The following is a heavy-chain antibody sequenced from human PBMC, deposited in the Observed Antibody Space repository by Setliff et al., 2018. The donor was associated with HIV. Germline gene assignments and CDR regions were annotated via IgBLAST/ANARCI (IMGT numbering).Heavy chain of an antibody. J-gene: IGHJ4*01. V-gene: IGHV1-18*01. CDR2: ISAYNGNT. CDR3: ARAPLVGTRPYYFDS. Sequence: ASVKVSCKASGYTFTNYGISWVRQAPGQGLEWIGWISAYNGNTNYAQKLQDRVTMTTDTTSTTAYMELRSLRSDDTAVYFCARAPLVGTRPYYFDSWGQGTLVTVSS. D-gene: IGHD1-26*01. CDR1: GYTFTNYG.